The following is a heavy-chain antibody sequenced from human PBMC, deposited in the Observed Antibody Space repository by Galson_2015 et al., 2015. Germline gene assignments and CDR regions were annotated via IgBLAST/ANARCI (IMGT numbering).Heavy chain of an antibody. D-gene: IGHD6-19*01. CDR2: ISSSGSTI. CDR1: GFTFSDYY. Sequence: SLRLSCAASGFTFSDYYMSWIRQAPGKGLEWVSYISSSGSTIYHADSVKGRFTISRDNAKNSLYLQMNSLRAEDTAVYYCARASGGSEVYYYMDVWGKGTTVTVSS. CDR3: ARASGGSEVYYYMDV. J-gene: IGHJ6*03. V-gene: IGHV3-11*01.